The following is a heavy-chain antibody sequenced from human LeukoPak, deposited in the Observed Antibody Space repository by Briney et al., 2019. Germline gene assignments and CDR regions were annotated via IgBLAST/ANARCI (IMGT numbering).Heavy chain of an antibody. Sequence: GESLQISCKGFGYSFTTYWIGWVRQMPGKGLEWMGIIYPRDSDTRYSPSFQGQVTISADKSISTAYLQWSRLKASDTAVYYCARSPTGWFDSWGQGTLVTVSS. D-gene: IGHD1-1*01. CDR1: GYSFTTYW. J-gene: IGHJ5*01. CDR2: IYPRDSDT. CDR3: ARSPTGWFDS. V-gene: IGHV5-51*01.